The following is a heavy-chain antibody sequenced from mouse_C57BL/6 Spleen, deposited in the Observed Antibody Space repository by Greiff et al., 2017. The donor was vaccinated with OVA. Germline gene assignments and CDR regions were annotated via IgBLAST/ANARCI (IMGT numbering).Heavy chain of an antibody. CDR2: IRLKSDNYAT. J-gene: IGHJ3*01. CDR1: GFTFSNYW. CDR3: TGGVLAWFAY. V-gene: IGHV6-3*01. D-gene: IGHD2-14*01. Sequence: EVKLMESGGGLVQPGGSMKLSCVASGFTFSNYWMNWVRQSPETGLEWVAQIRLKSDNYATHSAESVKGRFTISRDDSKSSVYLQMNNVRAEDTGIYYCTGGVLAWFAYWGQGTLVTVSA.